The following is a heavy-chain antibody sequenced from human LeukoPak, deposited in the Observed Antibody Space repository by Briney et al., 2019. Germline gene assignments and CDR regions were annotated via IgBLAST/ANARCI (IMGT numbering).Heavy chain of an antibody. D-gene: IGHD3-22*01. CDR1: GFTFSTYG. V-gene: IGHV3-30*02. Sequence: GGSLRLSCAASGFTFSTYGMHWVRQAPGKGLEWVALLRYDGTNKYYADSVKGRLTISRDNAKNSLYLQLNSLRAEDTAVYYCARVLHKRNYDSSDYYGSWGQGTLVTVSS. J-gene: IGHJ5*02. CDR3: ARVLHKRNYDSSDYYGS. CDR2: LRYDGTNK.